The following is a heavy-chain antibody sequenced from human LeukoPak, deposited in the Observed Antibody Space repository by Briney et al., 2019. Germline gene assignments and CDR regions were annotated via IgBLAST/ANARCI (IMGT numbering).Heavy chain of an antibody. D-gene: IGHD6-13*01. J-gene: IGHJ3*02. CDR2: ISSSSSYI. CDR1: GFTFSSYS. Sequence: GGSLRLSCAASGFTFSSYSMNWVRQAPGKGLEWVSSISSSSSYIYYADSVKGRFTISRDNAKNSLYLQMNSLRAEDTAVYYCARDEAAANAFDIWGQGTMVTVSS. V-gene: IGHV3-21*01. CDR3: ARDEAAANAFDI.